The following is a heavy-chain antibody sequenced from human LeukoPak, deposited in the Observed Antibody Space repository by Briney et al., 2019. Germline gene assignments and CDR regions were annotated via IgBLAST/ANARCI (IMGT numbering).Heavy chain of an antibody. J-gene: IGHJ4*02. D-gene: IGHD6-13*01. Sequence: GSLRLSCAASGFTFSSYWMHWVRQAPGKGLVWVSCIKSDGSSTTYADSVKGRFTIPRDNAKNTLHLQMNSLRAEDTAVYYCARDSSSWYYDYWGQGTLVTVSS. V-gene: IGHV3-74*03. CDR1: GFTFSSYW. CDR2: IKSDGSST. CDR3: ARDSSSWYYDY.